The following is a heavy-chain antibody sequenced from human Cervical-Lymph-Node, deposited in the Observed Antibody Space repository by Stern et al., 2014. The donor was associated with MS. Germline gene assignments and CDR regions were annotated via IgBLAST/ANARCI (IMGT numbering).Heavy chain of an antibody. V-gene: IGHV3-21*01. J-gene: IGHJ4*02. Sequence: VQLVESGGGLVKPGGSRRLSCAASGFTFSSYTMTWVRQAPGKGLEWVTSISGSSNYIFYADSVKGRFTISRDNAKNSLYLQMDSLRAEDTAIYYCARVGYCTGGICFNAFDYWGQGTLVTVSS. D-gene: IGHD2-8*02. CDR3: ARVGYCTGGICFNAFDY. CDR1: GFTFSSYT. CDR2: ISGSSNYI.